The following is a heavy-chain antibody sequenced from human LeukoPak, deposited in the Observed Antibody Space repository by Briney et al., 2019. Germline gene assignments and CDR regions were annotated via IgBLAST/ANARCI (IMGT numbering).Heavy chain of an antibody. CDR2: IYYSGST. D-gene: IGHD5-18*01. CDR1: GGSISSYY. J-gene: IGHJ6*02. CDR3: ARDWGYSYGFDYYYYGMDV. Sequence: SGTLSLTCTVSGGSISSYYWSWIRQPPGKGLEWIGYIYYSGSTNYNPSLKSRVTISVDTSKNQFSLKLSSVTAADTAVYYCARDWGYSYGFDYYYYGMDVWGQGTTDTVSS. V-gene: IGHV4-59*01.